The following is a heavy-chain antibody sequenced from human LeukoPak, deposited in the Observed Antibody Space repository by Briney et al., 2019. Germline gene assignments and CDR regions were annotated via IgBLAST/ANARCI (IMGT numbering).Heavy chain of an antibody. Sequence: GGSLRLSCGPSGFTFSSIAMTWVRQAPGKGVEWVSSISGSCGTTYYADSRKGRFTISRDSSKNMLYLQINRLRAEDTAVYYCAKSPYFYNSGRYVDVWGKGTTVTVSS. V-gene: IGHV3-23*01. CDR2: ISGSCGTT. J-gene: IGHJ6*03. CDR3: AKSPYFYNSGRYVDV. D-gene: IGHD3-10*01. CDR1: GFTFSSIA.